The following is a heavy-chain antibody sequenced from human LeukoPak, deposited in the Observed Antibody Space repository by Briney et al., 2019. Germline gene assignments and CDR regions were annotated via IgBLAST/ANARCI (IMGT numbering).Heavy chain of an antibody. J-gene: IGHJ4*02. CDR2: IWYDGSNK. V-gene: IGHV3-33*01. CDR1: GFTFSSYG. CDR3: ARELKRDSSGYYY. D-gene: IGHD3-22*01. Sequence: GGSLRLSCAASGFTFSSYGMHWVRQAPGKGLEWVAVIWYDGSNKYYADSVKGRFTISRDNSKNTLYLQMNSLRAEDTAVYYCARELKRDSSGYYYWGQGTLVTVSS.